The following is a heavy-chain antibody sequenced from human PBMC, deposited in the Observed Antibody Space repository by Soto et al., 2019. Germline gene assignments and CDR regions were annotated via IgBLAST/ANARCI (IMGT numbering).Heavy chain of an antibody. V-gene: IGHV4-59*12. Sequence: NPSETLSLTCTVSGGSISSYYWSWIRQPPGKGLEWIGYIYYSGSTNYNPSLKSRVTISVDTSKNQFSLKLSSVTAADTAVYYCARARVAGTYYYYGMDVWGQGTTVTVSS. D-gene: IGHD6-19*01. CDR2: IYYSGST. J-gene: IGHJ6*02. CDR1: GGSISSYY. CDR3: ARARVAGTYYYYGMDV.